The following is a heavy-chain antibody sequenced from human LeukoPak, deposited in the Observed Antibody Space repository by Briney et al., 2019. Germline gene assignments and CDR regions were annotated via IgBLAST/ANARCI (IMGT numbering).Heavy chain of an antibody. CDR2: ISTDGSTT. CDR1: GFTFGSHR. J-gene: IGHJ4*02. D-gene: IGHD2-15*01. CDR3: ARGGGPLDS. V-gene: IGHV3-74*01. Sequence: GGSLRLSCAASGFTFGSHRMHWVRQAPGKGLVWVSHISTDGSTTNYVDSVKGRFAISRDNAKNSLYLQMNSLRAEDTAVYYCARGGGPLDSWGQGTLVTVSS.